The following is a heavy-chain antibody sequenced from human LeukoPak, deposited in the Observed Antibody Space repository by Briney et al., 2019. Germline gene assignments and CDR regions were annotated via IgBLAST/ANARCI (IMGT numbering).Heavy chain of an antibody. V-gene: IGHV4-30-2*01. Sequence: SETLSLTCTVSGGSISSGGYYWSWIRQPPGKGLEWIGYIYHSGSTYYNPSLKSRVTISVDRSKNQFSLKLSSVTAADTAVYYCARGADFWSGYYTGSDAFDIWGQGTMVTVSS. CDR3: ARGADFWSGYYTGSDAFDI. D-gene: IGHD3-3*01. CDR2: IYHSGST. J-gene: IGHJ3*02. CDR1: GGSISSGGYY.